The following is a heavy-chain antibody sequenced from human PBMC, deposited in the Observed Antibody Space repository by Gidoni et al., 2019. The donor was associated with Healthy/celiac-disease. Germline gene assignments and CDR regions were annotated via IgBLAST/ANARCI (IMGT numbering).Heavy chain of an antibody. V-gene: IGHV3-33*01. CDR2: IWYDGSNK. J-gene: IGHJ4*02. Sequence: QVQLVESGGGVVQPGRSLSLSCAASGFTFSSYGMHWVRQAPGKGLGGVAVIWYDGSNKYYADSVKGRFTISRDNSKNTLYLQMNSLRAEDTAVYYCARGYPDSSGYGYYFDYWGQGTLVTVSS. D-gene: IGHD3-22*01. CDR1: GFTFSSYG. CDR3: ARGYPDSSGYGYYFDY.